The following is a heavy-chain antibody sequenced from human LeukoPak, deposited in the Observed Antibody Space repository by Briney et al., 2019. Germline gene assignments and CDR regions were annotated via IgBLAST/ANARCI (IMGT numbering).Heavy chain of an antibody. Sequence: ASVKVSCKTSGYTFTTYAISWVRQAPGQGLEWMGWVNTNTGNPTYAQGFFTGRYVFSLDTSVNTAYLQITGLKADDTAVYYCGRDPKLGIRGYTYGYIDFWGQGTLVTVAS. CDR3: GRDPKLGIRGYTYGYIDF. CDR2: VNTNTGNP. CDR1: GYTFTTYA. D-gene: IGHD5-18*01. J-gene: IGHJ4*02. V-gene: IGHV7-4-1*02.